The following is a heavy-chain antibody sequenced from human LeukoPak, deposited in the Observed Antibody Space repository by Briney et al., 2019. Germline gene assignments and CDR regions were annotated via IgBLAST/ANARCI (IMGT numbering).Heavy chain of an antibody. V-gene: IGHV3-66*01. CDR1: GFTFSINY. CDR2: IYGGGGT. J-gene: IGHJ4*02. D-gene: IGHD3-16*01. Sequence: GGSLRLSCAASGFTFSINYMTWVRQAPGTGLEWVSVIYGGGGTYYSDSVKGRVTISRDNSKNTIYLQMNSMRAEEKAVYYCAREGGGPSAPLDYWGQGTLVTVSS. CDR3: AREGGGPSAPLDY.